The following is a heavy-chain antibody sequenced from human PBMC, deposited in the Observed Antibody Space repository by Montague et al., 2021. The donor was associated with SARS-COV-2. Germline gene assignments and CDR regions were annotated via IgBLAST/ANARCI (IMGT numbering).Heavy chain of an antibody. J-gene: IGHJ4*02. Sequence: SETLSLTCSVSGGSISSGAFFWGWIRQPPGRGLEWIGSIYSDGRTPYNPSLKSRVIISADMSRSLFSLELPSVTAADTAVYYCARQSRDASRWERTYYSDDWGPGTLVTVSS. CDR3: ARQSRDASRWERTYYSDD. V-gene: IGHV4-39*01. CDR2: IYSDGRT. CDR1: GGSISSGAFF. D-gene: IGHD1-26*01.